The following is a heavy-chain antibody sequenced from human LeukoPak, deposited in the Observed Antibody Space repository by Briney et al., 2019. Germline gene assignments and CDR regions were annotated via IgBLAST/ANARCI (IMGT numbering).Heavy chain of an antibody. J-gene: IGHJ6*03. Sequence: ASVKVSCKVSGYTLTELSMHWVRQAPGEGLEWMGGFDPEDGETIYAQKFQGRVTMTEDTSTDTAYMELSGLRSEDTAVYYCATALSRVAGNRYYYYYYMDVWGKGTTVTASS. V-gene: IGHV1-24*01. CDR2: FDPEDGET. D-gene: IGHD6-19*01. CDR1: GYTLTELS. CDR3: ATALSRVAGNRYYYYYYMDV.